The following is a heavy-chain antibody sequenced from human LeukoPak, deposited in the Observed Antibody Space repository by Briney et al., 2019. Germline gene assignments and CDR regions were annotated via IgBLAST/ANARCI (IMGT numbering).Heavy chain of an antibody. D-gene: IGHD6-6*01. V-gene: IGHV1-18*01. CDR1: GYTFTSYG. Sequence: ASVKVSCKASGYTFTSYGISWVRQAPGQGLEWMGWISAYNGNTNYAQKLQGRVTMTTDPSTSTAYMELRSLRSDDTAVYYCAGSSSSLDFDYWGQGTLVTVSS. CDR3: AGSSSSLDFDY. CDR2: ISAYNGNT. J-gene: IGHJ4*02.